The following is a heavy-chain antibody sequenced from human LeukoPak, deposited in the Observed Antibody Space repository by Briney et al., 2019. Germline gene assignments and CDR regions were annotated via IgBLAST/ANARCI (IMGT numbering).Heavy chain of an antibody. CDR3: ARRGGFGELFLYFDY. CDR2: ISGSGGST. CDR1: GVTFNRFA. J-gene: IGHJ4*02. D-gene: IGHD3-10*01. Sequence: GGSLRLSCAASGVTFNRFAMSWVRQAPGKGLEWVSAISGSGGSTYYADSVKGRFTISRDNSKNTLYLQMNSLRAEDTAVYYCARRGGFGELFLYFDYWGQGTLVTVSS. V-gene: IGHV3-23*01.